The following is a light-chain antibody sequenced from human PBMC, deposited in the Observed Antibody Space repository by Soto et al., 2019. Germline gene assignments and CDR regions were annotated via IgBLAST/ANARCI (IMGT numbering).Light chain of an antibody. V-gene: IGKV3-20*01. CDR1: QTIQFNY. CDR2: GAA. CDR3: QQYLTSPKT. Sequence: VLTQSPDTLSVSPGERATLSCRASQTIQFNYVAWSQQKPGQAPRLLIYGAASRATGIPDRFSGSGSATDFILTISRLEPEDFAVYYCQQYLTSPKTFGQGTKVDIK. J-gene: IGKJ1*01.